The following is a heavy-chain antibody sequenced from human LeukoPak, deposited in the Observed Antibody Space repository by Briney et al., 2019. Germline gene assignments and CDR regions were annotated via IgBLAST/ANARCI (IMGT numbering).Heavy chain of an antibody. D-gene: IGHD2-15*01. J-gene: IGHJ5*02. CDR3: ARLYCSGTSCIDP. CDR1: GYSFTSYW. V-gene: IGHV5-51*01. Sequence: SGESLKISCKGSGYSFTSYWIGWVRQMPGKGLEWMGIIHPGDSDTRYSPSFQGQVTISADKSISTAYLQWISLKASDTAMYYSARLYCSGTSCIDPWGQGALGTVSS. CDR2: IHPGDSDT.